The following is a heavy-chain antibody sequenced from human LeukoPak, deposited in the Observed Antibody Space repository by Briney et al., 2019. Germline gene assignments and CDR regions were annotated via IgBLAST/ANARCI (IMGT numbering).Heavy chain of an antibody. CDR3: AREGAAAGTGIDY. J-gene: IGHJ4*02. Sequence: GGSLRLSCAASGFTFSTYEMNWVRQATGKGLEWVSYIVGSGTTTYYADSVKGRFTISRDNAKNSLYLQMNSLRAEDTAVYYCAREGAAAGTGIDYWGQGTLVSVSS. D-gene: IGHD6-13*01. CDR2: IVGSGTTT. V-gene: IGHV3-48*03. CDR1: GFTFSTYE.